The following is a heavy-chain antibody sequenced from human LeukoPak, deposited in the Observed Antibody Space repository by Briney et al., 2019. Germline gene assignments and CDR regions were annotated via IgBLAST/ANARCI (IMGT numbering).Heavy chain of an antibody. V-gene: IGHV4-59*11. CDR2: IYNSGSA. D-gene: IGHD1-26*01. CDR1: GVSISSHY. J-gene: IGHJ4*02. Sequence: SETLSLTCSVSGVSISSHYWSWIRQPPEKGLEWIGYIYNSGSANYNPSLKSRVTISIDTSNNQFSLNLTSVTPADTAVYYCARVGSGSFRDWGQGTLVTVSS. CDR3: ARVGSGSFRD.